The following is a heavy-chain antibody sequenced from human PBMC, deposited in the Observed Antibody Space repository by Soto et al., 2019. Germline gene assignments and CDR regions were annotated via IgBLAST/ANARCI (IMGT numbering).Heavy chain of an antibody. CDR2: MNPNSGNT. D-gene: IGHD3-10*01. CDR1: GYTFKDYD. Sequence: QVQLLQSGAEVKKPGTSVRVSCRASGYTFKDYDINWVRRATGQGLEWMGWMNPNSGNTGYAQKFQGRVTMTRNTSARTVYMELSSLTVEDTALYYCARRMTWSLWCFDLWGSGTQVTVSS. CDR3: ARRMTWSLWCFDL. J-gene: IGHJ2*01. V-gene: IGHV1-8*01.